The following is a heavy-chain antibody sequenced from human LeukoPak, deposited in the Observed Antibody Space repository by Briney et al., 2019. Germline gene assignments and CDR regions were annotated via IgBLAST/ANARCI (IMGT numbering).Heavy chain of an antibody. CDR1: GFTFDDYG. D-gene: IGHD3-10*01. J-gene: IGHJ6*02. CDR2: INWNGGST. Sequence: PGGSLRLSCAASGFTFDDYGMSWVRQAPGKGLEWVSGINWNGGSTGYADSVKGRFTISRNNAKNSLYLQMNSLRAEDTALYHCARMGFGELVGYYYYYGMDVWGQGTTVTVSS. CDR3: ARMGFGELVGYYYYYGMDV. V-gene: IGHV3-20*01.